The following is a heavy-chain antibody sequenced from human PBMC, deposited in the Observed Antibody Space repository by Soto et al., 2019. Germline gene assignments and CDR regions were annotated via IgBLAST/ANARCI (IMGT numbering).Heavy chain of an antibody. J-gene: IGHJ4*02. V-gene: IGHV1-69*18. CDR2: ITPILKTS. CDR1: GGSFSTYP. D-gene: IGHD6-19*01. CDR3: ARDLAVSGFDA. Sequence: QVPLVQSGAEVRKPGSSVRVSCKASGGSFSTYPITWVRQAPGQGLEWMGRITPILKTSNTAQKFQGRVTLSADESTGTAYMELSSLIPEDSAVYYCARDLAVSGFDAWGQGTLIIVSS.